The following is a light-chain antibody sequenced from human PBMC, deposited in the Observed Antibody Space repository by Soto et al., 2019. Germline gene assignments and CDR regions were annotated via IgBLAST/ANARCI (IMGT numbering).Light chain of an antibody. Sequence: DIQMTQSPSTLSVSGGDRVTITCRASQSIGTWLAWYQQKPGKAPRLLIYKASYLESGVPSRFSGSGSGTEFTLTISSLQPDDFATYYCQQYNTYSLTFGQGTKLEI. J-gene: IGKJ2*01. V-gene: IGKV1-5*03. CDR2: KAS. CDR1: QSIGTW. CDR3: QQYNTYSLT.